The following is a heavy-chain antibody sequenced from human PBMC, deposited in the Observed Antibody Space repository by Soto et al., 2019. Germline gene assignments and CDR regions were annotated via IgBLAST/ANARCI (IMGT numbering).Heavy chain of an antibody. CDR2: IYYSGST. CDR1: GGSISSYY. D-gene: IGHD6-19*01. Sequence: SETLSLTCTVSGGSISSYYWSWIRQPPGKGLEWIGYIYYSGSTNYNPSLKSRVTISVDTSKNQFSLKLSSVTAADTAVYYCARVLAVAGDYYYYYGMDVWGQGTTVTVSS. V-gene: IGHV4-59*01. CDR3: ARVLAVAGDYYYYYGMDV. J-gene: IGHJ6*02.